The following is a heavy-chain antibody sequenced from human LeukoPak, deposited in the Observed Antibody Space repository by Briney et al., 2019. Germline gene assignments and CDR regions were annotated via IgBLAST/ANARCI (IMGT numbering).Heavy chain of an antibody. CDR2: INPDDGTT. CDR1: GYMITRYY. V-gene: IGHV1-46*01. J-gene: IGHJ4*02. CDR3: ARDYCRGGNCYSYYFDY. D-gene: IGHD2-15*01. Sequence: ASVKVSCKASGYMITRYYMHWVRQAPGQGPEWMGLINPDDGTTSYAQRFRGRVTMTRDTSTSTVYMEVSSLRSEDTAVFYCARDYCRGGNCYSYYFDYWGQGTLVTVSS.